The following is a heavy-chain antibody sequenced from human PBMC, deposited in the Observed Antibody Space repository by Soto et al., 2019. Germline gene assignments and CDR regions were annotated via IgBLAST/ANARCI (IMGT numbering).Heavy chain of an antibody. Sequence: GGSLRLSCAASGFTFSSYSMNWVRQAPGKGLEWVSYISSSSSTIYYADSVKGRFTISRDNAKNSLYLQMNSLRGEDTAVYYCARGTAPSHYYYGMDVWGQGTTVTVSS. J-gene: IGHJ6*02. D-gene: IGHD5-18*01. V-gene: IGHV3-48*01. CDR3: ARGTAPSHYYYGMDV. CDR2: ISSSSSTI. CDR1: GFTFSSYS.